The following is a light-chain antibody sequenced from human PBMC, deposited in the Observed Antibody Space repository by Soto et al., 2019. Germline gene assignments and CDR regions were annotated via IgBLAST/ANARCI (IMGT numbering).Light chain of an antibody. V-gene: IGLV2-14*03. CDR3: SSYTSSSTLGV. CDR2: DVS. CDR1: SSDVGDYNN. Sequence: QSALTQPASVSGSPGQSITMSCTGTSSDVGDYNNVSWYQQHSGKAPKLMIFDVSNRPSGVSNRFSGSKSGNTASLTISGLQAEDEADYYCSSYTSSSTLGVFGTGTKLTVL. J-gene: IGLJ1*01.